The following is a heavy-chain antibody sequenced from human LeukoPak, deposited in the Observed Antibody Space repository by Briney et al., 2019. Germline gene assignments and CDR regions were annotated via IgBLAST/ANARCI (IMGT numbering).Heavy chain of an antibody. V-gene: IGHV1-2*02. CDR1: GCTFTGYY. CDR2: INPNSGGT. Sequence: VASVKVSCKASGCTFTGYYMHWVREAPGQGLEWMGWINPNSGGTNYAQKFQDRVTLTRDTSISTAYMELSRLRSDDTAVYYCARLGYCTNGTCFPIDYWGQGTLVTVSS. CDR3: ARLGYCTNGTCFPIDY. D-gene: IGHD2-8*01. J-gene: IGHJ4*02.